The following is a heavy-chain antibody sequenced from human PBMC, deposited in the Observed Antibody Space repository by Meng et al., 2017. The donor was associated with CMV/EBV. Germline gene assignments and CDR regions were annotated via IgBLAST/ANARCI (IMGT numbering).Heavy chain of an antibody. CDR1: SGTFSSYA. Sequence: SVLVSCKASSGTFSSYAISWLRQAPGQGLEWMGGIIPIFGTANYAQKFQGRVTITTDESTSTAYMELSSLRSEDTAVYYCASNVVPAAMDYYYYGMDVWGQGTTVTVSS. J-gene: IGHJ6*02. CDR3: ASNVVPAAMDYYYYGMDV. CDR2: IIPIFGTA. V-gene: IGHV1-69*05. D-gene: IGHD2-2*01.